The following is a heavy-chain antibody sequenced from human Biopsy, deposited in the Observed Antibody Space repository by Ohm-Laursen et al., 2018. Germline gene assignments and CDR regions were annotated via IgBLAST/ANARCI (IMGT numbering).Heavy chain of an antibody. CDR2: ISYNERT. CDR3: VREPKTGTAETWYFDL. J-gene: IGHJ2*01. CDR1: GASVQTSGFF. V-gene: IGHV4-31*03. D-gene: IGHD3-9*01. Sequence: TPFLTCSVSGASVQTSGFFWAWTRQRPGKGLEWIGYISYNERTHSNPSPTSRLAISFDTSNNRISLQLGSVSVPDTAVYYCVREPKTGTAETWYFDLWGRGSPVTVPS.